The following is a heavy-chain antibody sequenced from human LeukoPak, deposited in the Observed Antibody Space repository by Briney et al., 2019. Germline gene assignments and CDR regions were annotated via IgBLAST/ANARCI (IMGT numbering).Heavy chain of an antibody. CDR3: ARILEQQLVTLDY. V-gene: IGHV3-21*01. Sequence: GSLRLPCAAPGFTFSSYSMNWVRQAPGKGLEWVSSISSSSSYIYYADSVKGRFTISRDNAKNSLYLQMNSLRAEDTAVYYCARILEQQLVTLDYWGQGTLVTVSS. CDR2: ISSSSSYI. CDR1: GFTFSSYS. D-gene: IGHD6-13*01. J-gene: IGHJ4*02.